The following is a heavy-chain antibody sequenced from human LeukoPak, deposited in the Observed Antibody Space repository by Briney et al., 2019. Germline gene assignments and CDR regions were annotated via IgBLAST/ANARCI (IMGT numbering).Heavy chain of an antibody. V-gene: IGHV1-2*02. CDR2: INPNSGGT. CDR1: GYTFTGYY. Sequence: ASVKVSCKASGYTFTGYYMHWVRQAPGQGLEWMGWINPNSGGTNYAQKFQGRVTMTRDTSISTAYMELSRLRSDDTAVYYCARVPRGSRTCFDYWGQGTLVTVSS. J-gene: IGHJ4*02. CDR3: ARVPRGSRTCFDY. D-gene: IGHD1-26*01.